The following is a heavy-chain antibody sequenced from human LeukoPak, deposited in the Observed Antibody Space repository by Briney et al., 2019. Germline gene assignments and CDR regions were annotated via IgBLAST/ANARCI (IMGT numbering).Heavy chain of an antibody. V-gene: IGHV1-2*02. J-gene: IGHJ4*02. D-gene: IGHD4-17*01. CDR2: INPNSGGT. CDR1: GYTFTGYY. CDR3: ARGDDYGDYWGLY. Sequence: ASVKVSCKASGYTFTGYYMHWVRQAPGQWLEWMGWINPNSGGTNYAQKFQGRVTMTRDTSISTAYMELNSLISDDAAVYYCARGDDYGDYWGLYWGQGTLVTVSS.